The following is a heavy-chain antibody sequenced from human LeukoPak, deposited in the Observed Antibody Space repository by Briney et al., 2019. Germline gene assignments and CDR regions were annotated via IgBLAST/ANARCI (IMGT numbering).Heavy chain of an antibody. CDR2: ISYDGSNK. CDR3: AREPDPDKLNDAFDI. CDR1: GFTFSSYA. V-gene: IGHV3-30-3*01. D-gene: IGHD3-16*01. Sequence: GGSLRLSCAASGFTFSSYAMHWVRQAPGKGLEWVAVISYDGSNKYYADSVKGRFTISRDNSKNTLYLQMNSLRAEDTAVYYCAREPDPDKLNDAFDIWGQGTMVTVSS. J-gene: IGHJ3*02.